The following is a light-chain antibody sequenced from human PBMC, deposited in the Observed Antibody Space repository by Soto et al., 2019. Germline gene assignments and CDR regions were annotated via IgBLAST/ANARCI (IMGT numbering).Light chain of an antibody. CDR2: DVT. J-gene: IGLJ1*01. Sequence: QSALTQPPSASGSPGQPVTISCTGTSSDVGGYSSVSWYQQHPGKAPKLMIYDVTKRPSGVPDRFSGSKSGNTASLTVSGLQAEDEADYYCSSYAGSNNYVFGTGTKVTVL. CDR1: SSDVGGYSS. V-gene: IGLV2-8*01. CDR3: SSYAGSNNYV.